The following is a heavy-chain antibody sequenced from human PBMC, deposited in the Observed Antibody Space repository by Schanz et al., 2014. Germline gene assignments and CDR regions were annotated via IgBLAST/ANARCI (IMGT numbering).Heavy chain of an antibody. J-gene: IGHJ4*02. D-gene: IGHD1-26*01. CDR3: ARDHTTESYYSAGPPIDY. CDR1: GFTFSSYA. CDR2: ISGSGGST. Sequence: VQLVESGGGVVQPGRSLRLSCAASGFTFSSYAMSWVRQAPGKGLEWVSAISGSGGSTYYADSVKGRFTISRDNSKNTLLLQMNSLRAEDTAVYYCARDHTTESYYSAGPPIDYWGQGTLLTVSS. V-gene: IGHV3-23*04.